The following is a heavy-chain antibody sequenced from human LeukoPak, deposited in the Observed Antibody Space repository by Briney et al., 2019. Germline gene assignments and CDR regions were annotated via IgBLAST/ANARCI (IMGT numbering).Heavy chain of an antibody. Sequence: PSETLSLTCAVYGGSFSGYYWSWIRQPPGKGLEWIGEINHSGSTNYNPSLKSRVTISVDTSKNQFSLKLSSVTAADTAVYYCARRDSSEDWGQGTLVTVSS. V-gene: IGHV4-34*01. CDR2: INHSGST. J-gene: IGHJ4*02. CDR3: ARRDSSED. CDR1: GGSFSGYY. D-gene: IGHD3-22*01.